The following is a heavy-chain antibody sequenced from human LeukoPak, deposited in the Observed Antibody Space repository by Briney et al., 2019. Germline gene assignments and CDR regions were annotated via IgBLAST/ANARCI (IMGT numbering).Heavy chain of an antibody. CDR3: ARGLMYYDFWSGYYTSRRFDP. CDR2: INHSGST. J-gene: IGHJ5*02. Sequence: SETLSLTCAVYGGSFSGYYWSWIRQPPGKGLEWIGEINHSGSTNYNPSLKSRVTISVDTSKNQFPLKLSSVTAADTAVYYCARGLMYYDFWSGYYTSRRFDPWGQGTLVTVSS. CDR1: GGSFSGYY. V-gene: IGHV4-34*01. D-gene: IGHD3-3*01.